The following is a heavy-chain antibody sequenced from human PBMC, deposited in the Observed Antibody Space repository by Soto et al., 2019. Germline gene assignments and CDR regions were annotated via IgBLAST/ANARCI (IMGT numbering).Heavy chain of an antibody. CDR3: VSGLWLQYGMDV. D-gene: IGHD5-18*01. V-gene: IGHV3-74*01. CDR1: GFTFSSYW. Sequence: EVQLVESGGGLAQPGGSLRLSCAASGFTFSSYWMHWVRQAPGKGLLWVSRIKSDGSSTSDADSVKGRFTISRDNAKNTVYLQVNSLRVEDTAVYCCVSGLWLQYGMDVWGQGTTVTVSS. J-gene: IGHJ6*02. CDR2: IKSDGSST.